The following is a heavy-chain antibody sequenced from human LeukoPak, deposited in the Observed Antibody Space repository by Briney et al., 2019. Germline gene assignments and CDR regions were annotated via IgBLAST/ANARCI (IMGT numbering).Heavy chain of an antibody. D-gene: IGHD2-2*01. CDR3: ARGYCSSTSCYIYYFDY. Sequence: SETLSLTCAVYGGSFSGYYWSWIRQPPGKGLEWIGEINHSGSTNYNPSLKSRVTISVDTSKNQFSLKLSSVTAADTAVYYCARGYCSSTSCYIYYFDYWGQGTLVTVPS. V-gene: IGHV4-34*01. J-gene: IGHJ4*02. CDR2: INHSGST. CDR1: GGSFSGYY.